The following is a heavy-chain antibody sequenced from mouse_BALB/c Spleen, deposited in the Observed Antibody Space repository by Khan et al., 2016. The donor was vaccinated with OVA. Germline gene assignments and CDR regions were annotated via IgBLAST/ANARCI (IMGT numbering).Heavy chain of an antibody. CDR2: IYPGSDNT. CDR3: ASEWAAWFAY. J-gene: IGHJ3*01. V-gene: IGHV1-77*01. CDR1: GYTFTDYS. Sequence: VQLQQSGAELARPGASVTLSCKASGYTFTDYSINWMRQRTGQGLEWIGEIYPGSDNTYYNEKFKGKATLTADKSSSTAYMQLSSLTSEDSAVLCCASEWAAWFAYWGQGTLVTVSA.